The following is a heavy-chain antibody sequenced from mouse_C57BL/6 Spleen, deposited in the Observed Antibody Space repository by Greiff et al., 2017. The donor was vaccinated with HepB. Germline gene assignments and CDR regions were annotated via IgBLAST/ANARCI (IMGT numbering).Heavy chain of an antibody. Sequence: EVQLVESGGGLVKPGGSLKLSCAASGFTFSDYGMHWVRQAPEKGLEWVAYISSGSSTIYYADTVKGRFTISRDNAKNTLCLQMTSLRSEDTAMYYCARVGGSRSMDYWGQGTSVTVSS. CDR1: GFTFSDYG. CDR3: ARVGGSRSMDY. CDR2: ISSGSSTI. J-gene: IGHJ4*01. V-gene: IGHV5-17*01.